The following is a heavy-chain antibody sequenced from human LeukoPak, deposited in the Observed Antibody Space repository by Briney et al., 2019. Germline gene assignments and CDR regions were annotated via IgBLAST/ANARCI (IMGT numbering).Heavy chain of an antibody. V-gene: IGHV3-48*03. D-gene: IGHD3-10*02. CDR3: AELGITMIGGV. CDR2: ISSSGSTI. J-gene: IGHJ6*04. CDR1: GFTFSSYE. Sequence: GGSLRLSCAASGFTFSSYEMNWARQAPGKGLEWVSYISSSGSTIYYADSVKGRVTISRDNAKNSLYLQMNSLRAEDTAVYYCAELGITMIGGVWGKGTTVTISS.